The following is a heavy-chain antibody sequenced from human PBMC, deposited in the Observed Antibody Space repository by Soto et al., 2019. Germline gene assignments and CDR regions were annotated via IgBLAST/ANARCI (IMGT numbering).Heavy chain of an antibody. CDR3: ASSFTYYYDSSGYKSFDY. CDR1: GCTFSSYA. D-gene: IGHD3-22*01. V-gene: IGHV1-69*13. J-gene: IGHJ4*02. CDR2: IIPIFGTA. Sequence: ASVKVSCKASGCTFSSYAISWVRQAPGQGLEWMGGIIPIFGTANYAQKFQGRVTITADESTSTAYMELSSLRSEDTAVYYCASSFTYYYDSSGYKSFDYWGQGTLVTVSS.